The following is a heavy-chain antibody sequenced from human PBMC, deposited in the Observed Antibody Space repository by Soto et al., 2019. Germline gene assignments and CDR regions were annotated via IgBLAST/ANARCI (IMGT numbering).Heavy chain of an antibody. J-gene: IGHJ6*02. CDR1: GFTFSRYA. V-gene: IGHV3-23*01. CDR3: AKDWRRDV. Sequence: EVQLLESGGGLVQPGGSLRLSCAASGFTFSRYAMNWVRQAPGKGLEWVSDISGSSNSTHYAESVKGRFTISRDNSKNTLYLEMNSLRAEDTAVYYCAKDWRRDVWGQGTTVTV. CDR2: ISGSSNST.